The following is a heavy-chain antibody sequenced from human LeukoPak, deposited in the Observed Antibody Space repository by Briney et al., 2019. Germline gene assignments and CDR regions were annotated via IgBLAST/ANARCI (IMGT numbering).Heavy chain of an antibody. D-gene: IGHD6-19*01. CDR2: ISYDGSNK. CDR1: GFTFSSYG. V-gene: IGHV3-30*18. Sequence: GGSLRLSCAASGFTFSSYGMHWVRQAPGKGVEGVAVISYDGSNKYYADSVKGRFTISRDNSKSTLYLQMNSLRAEDTAVYYCAKDSDPSFSGCGYYYYYYYMDVWGKGTTVTVSS. CDR3: AKDSDPSFSGCGYYYYYYYMDV. J-gene: IGHJ6*03.